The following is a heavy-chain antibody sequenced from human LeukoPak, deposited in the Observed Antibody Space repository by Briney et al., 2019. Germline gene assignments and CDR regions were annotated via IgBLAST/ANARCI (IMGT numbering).Heavy chain of an antibody. CDR1: GFTFSSYA. V-gene: IGHV3-23*01. CDR3: AKDPVGILAVAGFDY. D-gene: IGHD6-19*01. J-gene: IGHJ4*02. Sequence: HPGGSLRLSCAASGFTFSSYAMSWVRQAPGKGLEWVSAISGSGGSTYYADSVKGRFTISRDNSKNTLYLQMNSLRAEDTAVYYCAKDPVGILAVAGFDYWGQGTLVTVSS. CDR2: ISGSGGST.